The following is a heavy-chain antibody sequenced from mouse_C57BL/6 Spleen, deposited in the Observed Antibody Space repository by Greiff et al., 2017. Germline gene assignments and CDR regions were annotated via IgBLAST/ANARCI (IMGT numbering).Heavy chain of an antibody. V-gene: IGHV5-9*04. CDR3: ARQESTGYFDV. CDR1: GFTFSSYT. J-gene: IGHJ1*03. D-gene: IGHD1-1*01. CDR2: ISGGGGNT. Sequence: EVQLVESGGGLVKPGGSLKLSCAASGFTFSSYTMSWVRQTPEKRLEWVATISGGGGNTYYPDRLKGRFTISRDNAQNTLYQQMSSLMSEDTAVYYCARQESTGYFDVWGTGTTVTVSS.